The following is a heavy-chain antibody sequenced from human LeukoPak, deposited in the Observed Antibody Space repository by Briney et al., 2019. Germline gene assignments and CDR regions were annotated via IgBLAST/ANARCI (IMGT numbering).Heavy chain of an antibody. Sequence: SETLSLTCTVSGGSISSSSYYWGWIRQPPGKGLEWIGSIYYSGSTYYNPSLKSRVTISVDTSKNQFSLKLSSVTAADTAVYYCARLYDSSGYHYYYMDVWGKGTTVTVSS. CDR2: IYYSGST. J-gene: IGHJ6*03. D-gene: IGHD3-22*01. V-gene: IGHV4-39*01. CDR3: ARLYDSSGYHYYYMDV. CDR1: GGSISSSSYY.